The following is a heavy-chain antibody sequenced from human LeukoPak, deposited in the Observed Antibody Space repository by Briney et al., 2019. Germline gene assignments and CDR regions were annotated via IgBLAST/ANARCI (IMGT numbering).Heavy chain of an antibody. CDR3: ARLGSIAAAGTPDY. J-gene: IGHJ4*02. Sequence: PGGTLRLSCAASGFTFSDYYMSWFRQAPGQGLEWVSYISTSSSSTTYADSVKGRFTISRDNAKNSLYLQMNSLRGEDTAVYYCARLGSIAAAGTPDYWGQGSLVTVSS. CDR2: ISTSSSST. CDR1: GFTFSDYY. V-gene: IGHV3-11*06. D-gene: IGHD6-13*01.